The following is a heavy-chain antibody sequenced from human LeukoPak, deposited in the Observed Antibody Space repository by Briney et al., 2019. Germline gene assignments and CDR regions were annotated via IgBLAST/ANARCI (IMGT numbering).Heavy chain of an antibody. V-gene: IGHV4-31*03. J-gene: IGHJ6*02. Sequence: SQTLSLTCTVSGGSISSGGYYRSWIRQHPGKGLEWIGYIYYSGSTYYNPSLKSRVTISVDTSKNQFSLKLSSVTAADTAVYYCARSRVAAGYYYYYGMDVWGQGTTVTVSS. CDR3: ARSRVAAGYYYYYGMDV. CDR1: GGSISSGGYY. D-gene: IGHD6-13*01. CDR2: IYYSGST.